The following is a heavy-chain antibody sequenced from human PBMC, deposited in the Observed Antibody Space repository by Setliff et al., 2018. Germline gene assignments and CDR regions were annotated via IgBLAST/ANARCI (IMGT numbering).Heavy chain of an antibody. J-gene: IGHJ6*02. CDR3: ATLYDVLTGYYGLDV. CDR1: GYSISSGYY. CDR2: IYHSGST. D-gene: IGHD3-9*01. Sequence: PSETLSLTCTVSGYSISSGYYWGWIRQPPGKGLEWIGSIYHSGSTYYNPSLKSRVTISVDTSKNQFSLKFISVTAADTAVYYCATLYDVLTGYYGLDVWGQGTTVTVS. V-gene: IGHV4-38-2*02.